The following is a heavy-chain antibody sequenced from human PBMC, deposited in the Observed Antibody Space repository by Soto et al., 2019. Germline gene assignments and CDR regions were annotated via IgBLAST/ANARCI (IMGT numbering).Heavy chain of an antibody. D-gene: IGHD2-15*01. CDR2: ISTYNGDT. J-gene: IGHJ6*02. Sequence: QVQLVQSGAEVRKPGASVKVSCKASGYTFSTSGMSWLRQAPGQGLEWMGWISTYNGDTNDAPKFQDRVTMTSGTATSAVDMELRSLRSDDTAVYYCARAGAAPYSYFGMDVWGQGTRVTVSS. CDR1: GYTFSTSG. V-gene: IGHV1-18*01. CDR3: ARAGAAPYSYFGMDV.